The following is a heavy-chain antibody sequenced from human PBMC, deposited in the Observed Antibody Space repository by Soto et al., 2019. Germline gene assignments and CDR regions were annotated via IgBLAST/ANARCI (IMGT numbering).Heavy chain of an antibody. CDR3: ARASADGSIWYAIAY. CDR2: IIPLLGIA. D-gene: IGHD3-3*02. J-gene: IGHJ4*02. CDR1: GGSFNSYS. Sequence: QVQLVQSGAEVKKPGSSVKVSCKASGGSFNSYSIFWVRQAPGQGLEWMGRIIPLLGIATYAQTFQGRVTISADKSTRTVYMELSSLRSEDTAKYYWARASADGSIWYAIAYWGQGTLVTVSS. V-gene: IGHV1-69*02.